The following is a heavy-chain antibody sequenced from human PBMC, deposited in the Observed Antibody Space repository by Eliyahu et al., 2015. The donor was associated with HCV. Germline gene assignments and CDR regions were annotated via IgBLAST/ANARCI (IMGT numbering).Heavy chain of an antibody. D-gene: IGHD6-19*01. CDR1: GGTFSSYA. J-gene: IGHJ6*02. V-gene: IGHV1-69*01. Sequence: QVQLVQSGAEVKKPGSSVKVSCKASGGTFSSYAISWVRQAPGQGLEWMGGIIPIFGTANYAQKFQGRVTITADESTSTAYMELSSLRSEDTAVYYCARESRVGIAVAGTDRLWEGYYYGMDVWGQGTTVTVSS. CDR3: ARESRVGIAVAGTDRLWEGYYYGMDV. CDR2: IIPIFGTA.